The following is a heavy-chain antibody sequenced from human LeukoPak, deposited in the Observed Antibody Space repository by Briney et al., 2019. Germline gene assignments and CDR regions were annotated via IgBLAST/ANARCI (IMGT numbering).Heavy chain of an antibody. D-gene: IGHD2-15*01. CDR2: INLDGTDK. Sequence: GGSLRLSCAASGFSFSNHWMSWVRQAPGKGLEWVASINLDGTDKYYVDAVKGRFTISRDNAKNSLFLEMNSLRATDTAVYYCVRNGGSLDYWGQGALVTVSS. V-gene: IGHV3-7*01. CDR1: GFSFSNHW. J-gene: IGHJ4*02. CDR3: VRNGGSLDY.